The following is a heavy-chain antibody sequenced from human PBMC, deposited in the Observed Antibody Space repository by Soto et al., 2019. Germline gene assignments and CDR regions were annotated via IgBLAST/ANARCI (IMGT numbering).Heavy chain of an antibody. D-gene: IGHD3-10*02. Sequence: EVQLVESGGGLVKPGRSLRLSCTTSGFTIRDYPMSWFRQAPGKWLEWVGLIRTNPYGGTAEHAASVKGRFTVSRDDSKNVAYLQMSSLEADDTARYYCARASAYVRDEAGYFDLWGRGTVVTVSS. CDR3: ARASAYVRDEAGYFDL. CDR2: IRTNPYGGTA. J-gene: IGHJ2*01. V-gene: IGHV3-49*05. CDR1: GFTIRDYP.